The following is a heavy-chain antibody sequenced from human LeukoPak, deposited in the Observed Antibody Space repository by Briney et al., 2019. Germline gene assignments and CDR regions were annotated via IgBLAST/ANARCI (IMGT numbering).Heavy chain of an antibody. CDR3: ARDRWYGDFDY. CDR2: INPNSGGT. J-gene: IGHJ4*02. D-gene: IGHD3-10*01. V-gene: IGHV1-2*06. Sequence: ASVKVSCKASGYTFTGYYMHWVRQAPGQGLEWMGRINPNSGGTNYAQKFQGRVTMTRDTSISTAYMELSRLRSDDTAVYHCARDRWYGDFDYWGQGTLVTVSS. CDR1: GYTFTGYY.